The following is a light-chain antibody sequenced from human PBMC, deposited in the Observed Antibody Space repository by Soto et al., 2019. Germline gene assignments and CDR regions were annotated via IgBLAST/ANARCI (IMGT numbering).Light chain of an antibody. CDR1: QSVSSS. Sequence: EIVLTQSPATLSLSPGERATLSCRASQSVSSSLAWYQQKAGQAPRLLIYDASNRATGIPARFSGSGSGTDFPLTITSLEPEDFAVYYCQQRSNWPPQDTFGPGTKVDIK. CDR3: QQRSNWPPQDT. J-gene: IGKJ3*01. CDR2: DAS. V-gene: IGKV3-11*01.